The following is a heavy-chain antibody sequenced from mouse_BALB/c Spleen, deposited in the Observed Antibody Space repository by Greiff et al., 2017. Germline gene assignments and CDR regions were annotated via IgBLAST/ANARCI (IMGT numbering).Heavy chain of an antibody. J-gene: IGHJ4*01. D-gene: IGHD6-1*01. CDR3: ARDNPLYAMDY. CDR1: GFTFTDYY. Sequence: EVMLVESGGGLVQPGGSLRLSCATSGFTFTDYYMSWVRQPPGKALEWLGFIRNKANGYTTEYSASVKGRFTISRDNSQSILYLQMNTLRAEDSATYYCARDNPLYAMDYWGQGTSVTVSS. CDR2: IRNKANGYTT. V-gene: IGHV7-3*02.